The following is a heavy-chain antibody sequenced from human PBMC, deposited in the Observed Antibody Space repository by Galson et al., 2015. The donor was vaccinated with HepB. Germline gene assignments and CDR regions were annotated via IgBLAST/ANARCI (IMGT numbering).Heavy chain of an antibody. CDR2: INPSGGST. Sequence: SVKVSCKASGYTFTSYYMHWVRQAPGQGLEWMGIINPSGGSTSYAQKFQGRVTMTRDTSTSTVYMELSSLRSEDTAVYYCARGLTNPVLRFLEWLLYPFEYYYGMDVWGQGTTVTVSS. D-gene: IGHD3-3*01. CDR1: GYTFTSYY. CDR3: ARGLTNPVLRFLEWLLYPFEYYYGMDV. V-gene: IGHV1-46*01. J-gene: IGHJ6*02.